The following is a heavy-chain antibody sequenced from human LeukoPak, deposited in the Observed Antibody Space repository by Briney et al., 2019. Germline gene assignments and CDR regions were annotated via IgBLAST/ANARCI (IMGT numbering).Heavy chain of an antibody. Sequence: GGSLRLSCAASGFTFSSYGMHWVRQAPGKGLEWVAVIWYDGSNKYYADSVKGRFTISRDNSKNTLYLQMNSLRAEDTAVYYCAMERYYDSSGKYYFDYWGQGTLVTVSS. J-gene: IGHJ4*02. D-gene: IGHD3-22*01. CDR1: GFTFSSYG. CDR3: AMERYYDSSGKYYFDY. CDR2: IWYDGSNK. V-gene: IGHV3-33*01.